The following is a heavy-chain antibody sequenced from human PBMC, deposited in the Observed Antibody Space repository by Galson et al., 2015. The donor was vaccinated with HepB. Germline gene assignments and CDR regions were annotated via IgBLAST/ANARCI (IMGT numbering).Heavy chain of an antibody. CDR1: GFTFDNYA. Sequence: SLRLSCAASGFTFDNYAMSWVRQAPGKGLEWVSAISGSGDGTYYAESVRGRFTISRDNSENTLHLQMDGLRAEDTAVYYCATQVDLHYYHNYIDVWGKGTTVTVS. CDR2: ISGSGDGT. D-gene: IGHD5-12*01. CDR3: ATQVDLHYYHNYIDV. J-gene: IGHJ6*03. V-gene: IGHV3-23*01.